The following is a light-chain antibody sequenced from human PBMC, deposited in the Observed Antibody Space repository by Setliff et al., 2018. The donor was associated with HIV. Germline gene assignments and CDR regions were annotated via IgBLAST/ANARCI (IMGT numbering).Light chain of an antibody. CDR2: DVT. Sequence: QPRSVSGSPGQSVTIACTGTSSDAGDYNFVSWYQLHPGKAPKLVIYDVTKRPSGVPDRFSGSKSANAASLTISGLQAEDEADYYCCSSAGTYTSFFVFGTGTKVTVL. J-gene: IGLJ1*01. CDR1: SSDAGDYNF. CDR3: CSSAGTYTSFFV. V-gene: IGLV2-11*01.